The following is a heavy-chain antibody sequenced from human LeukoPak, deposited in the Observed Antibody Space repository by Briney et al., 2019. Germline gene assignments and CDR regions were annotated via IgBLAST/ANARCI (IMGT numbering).Heavy chain of an antibody. J-gene: IGHJ4*02. CDR2: ISSSGSTI. D-gene: IGHD6-13*01. CDR3: AREEQQFDY. V-gene: IGHV3-48*03. CDR1: GFTFSSYE. Sequence: GGSLRLSCAASGFTFSSYEMNWVRQAPGKGLEWVSYISSSGSTIYYADSVKGRFTISRDNAKNLLYLQMNSLRAEDTAVYYCAREEQQFDYWGQGTLVTVSS.